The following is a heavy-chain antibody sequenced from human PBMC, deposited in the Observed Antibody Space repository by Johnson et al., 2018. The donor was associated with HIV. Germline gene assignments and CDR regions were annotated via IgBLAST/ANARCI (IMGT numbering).Heavy chain of an antibody. D-gene: IGHD2-8*01. CDR1: GFTFEDHD. CDR2: INWNGGST. V-gene: IGHV3-20*01. CDR3: VTRGFYCTDGVCHGVFDF. Sequence: VQLVESGGGVVRPGGSLRLSCAASGFTFEDHDMSWVRQVPGKGLEWVSGINWNGGSTGYADSVKGRFIISRDNAKKSLYLQMNSLRAEDTALYHCVTRGFYCTDGVCHGVFDFWGQGTVVSVSS. J-gene: IGHJ3*01.